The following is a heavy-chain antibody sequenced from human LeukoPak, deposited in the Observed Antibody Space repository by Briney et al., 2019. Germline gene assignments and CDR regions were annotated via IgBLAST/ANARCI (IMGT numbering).Heavy chain of an antibody. Sequence: PGGSLRLSCAASGFTFSYYWMSWVRQAPGKGLEWVANIKQDGSEEYYVDSVKGRFTISRDNAKNSLYLQMNSLRAEGTAVYYCASKGCTGGNCKHYFDYWGQGTLVTVAS. CDR3: ASKGCTGGNCKHYFDY. CDR2: IKQDGSEE. J-gene: IGHJ4*02. CDR1: GFTFSYYW. D-gene: IGHD2-8*02. V-gene: IGHV3-7*03.